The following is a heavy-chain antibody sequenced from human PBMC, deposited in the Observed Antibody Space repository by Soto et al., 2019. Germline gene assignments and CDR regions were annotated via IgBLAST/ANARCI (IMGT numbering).Heavy chain of an antibody. V-gene: IGHV2-5*01. CDR3: AHHPGYYGSGSYYSWFDP. J-gene: IGHJ5*02. CDR2: IYWNDDK. Sequence: QITLKESGPTLVKPTQTLTLTCTFSGFSLSTSGVGVGWIRQPPGKALEWLALIYWNDDKRYSPSLKSRLTITKDNSKNQVVLTMTHMDPVDTATYYCAHHPGYYGSGSYYSWFDPWGQGTLVTVSS. CDR1: GFSLSTSGVG. D-gene: IGHD3-10*01.